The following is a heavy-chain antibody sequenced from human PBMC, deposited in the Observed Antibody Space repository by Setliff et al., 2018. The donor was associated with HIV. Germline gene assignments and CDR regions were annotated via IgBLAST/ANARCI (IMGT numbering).Heavy chain of an antibody. CDR1: TFSSYA. V-gene: IGHV3-7*01. J-gene: IGHJ4*02. Sequence: TFSSYAMSWVRQAPGKGPEWVANIKQDGSEKYYVESVKGRFTISRDNVKNSLYLQMNSLRGEDTAVYYCAGSRGYFVKADWGQGTLVTVSS. D-gene: IGHD3-22*01. CDR2: IKQDGSEK. CDR3: AGSRGYFVKAD.